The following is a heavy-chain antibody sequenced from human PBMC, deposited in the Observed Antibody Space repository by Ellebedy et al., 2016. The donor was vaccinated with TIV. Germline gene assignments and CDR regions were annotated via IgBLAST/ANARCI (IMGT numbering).Heavy chain of an antibody. V-gene: IGHV3-48*04. Sequence: GESLKISXAASGFTFSSYAMHWVRQAPGKGLEWVSYISSSSSTIYYADSVKGRFTISRDNAKNSLYLQMNSLRAEDTAVYYCARGGPGGSGWYDFDYWGQGTLVTVSS. CDR1: GFTFSSYA. CDR2: ISSSSSTI. J-gene: IGHJ4*02. CDR3: ARGGPGGSGWYDFDY. D-gene: IGHD6-19*01.